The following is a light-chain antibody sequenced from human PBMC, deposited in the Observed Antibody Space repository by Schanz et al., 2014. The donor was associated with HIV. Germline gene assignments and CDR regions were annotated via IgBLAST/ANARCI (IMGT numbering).Light chain of an antibody. CDR2: ANT. CDR1: SSNIGAGYD. V-gene: IGLV1-40*01. J-gene: IGLJ2*01. Sequence: QSVLTQPPSMSGAPGQRVTISCTGSSSNIGAGYDVHWYQLLPGTAPKLLIYANTNRPSGVPDRFSGSKSGTSVSLAITDLQAEDEADYYCAAWDDSLNAYVVFGGGTQLTVL. CDR3: AAWDDSLNAYVV.